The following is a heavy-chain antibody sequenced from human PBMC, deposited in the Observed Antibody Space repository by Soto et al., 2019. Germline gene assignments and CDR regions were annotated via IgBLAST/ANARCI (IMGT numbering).Heavy chain of an antibody. J-gene: IGHJ5*02. V-gene: IGHV4-59*01. Sequence: SETLSLTCTVSGGSISSYYWSWIRQPPGKGLEWIGYIYYSGSTNYNPSLKSRVTISVDTSKNQFSLKLSSVTAADTAVYYCARGDARVFRFDPWGQGTLVTVSS. CDR1: GGSISSYY. D-gene: IGHD2-8*01. CDR3: ARGDARVFRFDP. CDR2: IYYSGST.